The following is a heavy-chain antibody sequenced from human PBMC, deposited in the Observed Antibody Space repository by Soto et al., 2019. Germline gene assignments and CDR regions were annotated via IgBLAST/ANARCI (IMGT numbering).Heavy chain of an antibody. D-gene: IGHD6-13*01. J-gene: IGHJ4*02. CDR1: GGSISSSSYY. CDR3: ATFLAAAGPNNLNYFDY. CDR2: IYYSGST. Sequence: SETLSLTCTVSGGSISSSSYYWGWIRQPPGKGLEWIGSIYYSGSTYYNPSLKSRVTISVDTSKNQFSLKLSSVTAADTAVYYCATFLAAAGPNNLNYFDYWGQGTLVTVSS. V-gene: IGHV4-39*01.